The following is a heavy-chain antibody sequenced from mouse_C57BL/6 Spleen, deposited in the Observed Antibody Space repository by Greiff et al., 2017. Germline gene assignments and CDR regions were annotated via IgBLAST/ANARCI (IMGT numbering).Heavy chain of an antibody. Sequence: EVKLQESGPELVKPGASVKIPCKASGYTFTDYNMDWVKQSHGKSLEWIGDINPNNGGTIYNQKFKGKATLTVDKSSSTAYMELRSLTSEDTAVYYCARSGDYGSSYGWYFDVWGTGTTVTVSS. CDR2: INPNNGGT. V-gene: IGHV1-18*01. J-gene: IGHJ1*03. D-gene: IGHD1-1*01. CDR1: GYTFTDYN. CDR3: ARSGDYGSSYGWYFDV.